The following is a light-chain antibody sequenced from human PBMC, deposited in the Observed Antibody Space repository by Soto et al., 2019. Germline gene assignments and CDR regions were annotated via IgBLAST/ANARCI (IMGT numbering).Light chain of an antibody. J-gene: IGKJ1*01. CDR3: QESYTALWRT. CDR1: QSISNS. Sequence: DSQMTQSPSSLSASVGDRVIITCRASQSISNSLNWYQRKLGKVPKVLIYGASSLQSGVPSRFSGRGSCTDFTLTISSLQPEDFATYYCQESYTALWRTFGQGTKVEI. CDR2: GAS. V-gene: IGKV1-39*01.